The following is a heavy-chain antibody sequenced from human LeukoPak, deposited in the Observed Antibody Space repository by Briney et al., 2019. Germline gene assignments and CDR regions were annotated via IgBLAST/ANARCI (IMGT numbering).Heavy chain of an antibody. Sequence: GGSLRLSCAASGFTFSSYAMSWVRQAPGKGLEWVSSISSSSSYIYYADSVKGRFTISRDNAKNSLYLQMNSLRAEDTAVYYCARDQFTVTTDYYYYYMDVWGKGTTVTVSS. V-gene: IGHV3-21*01. J-gene: IGHJ6*03. D-gene: IGHD4-11*01. CDR3: ARDQFTVTTDYYYYYMDV. CDR1: GFTFSSYA. CDR2: ISSSSSYI.